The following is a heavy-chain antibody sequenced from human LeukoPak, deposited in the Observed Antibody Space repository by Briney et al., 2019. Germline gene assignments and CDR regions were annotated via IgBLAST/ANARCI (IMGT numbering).Heavy chain of an antibody. CDR1: GGSVSSGSYY. J-gene: IGHJ4*02. D-gene: IGHD1/OR15-1a*01. V-gene: IGHV4-61*01. CDR3: AREGTGLEEYVDY. Sequence: PSETLSLTCTVSGGSVSSGSYYWSWIRQPPGKGLEWIGYIYYSGSTNYNPSLKSRVTISVDTSKNQFSLKLSSVTAADTAVYYCAREGTGLEEYVDYWGQGTLVTVSS. CDR2: IYYSGST.